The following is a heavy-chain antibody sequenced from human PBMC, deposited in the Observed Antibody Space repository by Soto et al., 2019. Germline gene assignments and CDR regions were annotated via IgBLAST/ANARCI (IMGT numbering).Heavy chain of an antibody. CDR2: IIPILGIA. D-gene: IGHD3-10*01. V-gene: IGHV1-69*08. CDR1: GGTFSSYT. J-gene: IGHJ5*02. CDR3: ARDIIRLPLAGENNNWFDP. Sequence: QVQLVQSGAEVKKPGSSVKVSCKASGGTFSSYTISWVRQAPGQGLEWMGRIIPILGIANYAQKFQVRVTITADKSTSTAYMELSRLRAEDTAVYYCARDIIRLPLAGENNNWFDPWGQGTLVTVSS.